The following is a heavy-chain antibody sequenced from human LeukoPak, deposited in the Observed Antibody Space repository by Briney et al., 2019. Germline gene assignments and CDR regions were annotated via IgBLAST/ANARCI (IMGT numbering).Heavy chain of an antibody. D-gene: IGHD3-3*01. Sequence: GGSLRLSCAASGFTFSSYSMNWVRQAPGKGLEWVSYISSSSSTIYYADSVKGRFTISRDNAKNSLYLQMNSLRAEDTAVHYCARDGATRPIPLEWLSDNWFDPWGQGTLVTVSS. CDR3: ARDGATRPIPLEWLSDNWFDP. J-gene: IGHJ5*02. V-gene: IGHV3-48*01. CDR1: GFTFSSYS. CDR2: ISSSSSTI.